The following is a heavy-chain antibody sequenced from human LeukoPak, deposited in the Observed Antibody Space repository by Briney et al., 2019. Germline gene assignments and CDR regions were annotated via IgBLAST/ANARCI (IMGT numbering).Heavy chain of an antibody. CDR1: GFTFSSYS. CDR3: ARGMKVVVGPNDY. CDR2: ISSSSYI. Sequence: GGSLRLSCAASGFTFSSYSMNWVRQAPGKGLEWVSSISSSSYIYYADSVKGRFTISRDNAKDSLYLQMNSLRAEDTAVYYCARGMKVVVGPNDYWGQGTLVTVSS. J-gene: IGHJ4*02. D-gene: IGHD3-22*01. V-gene: IGHV3-21*01.